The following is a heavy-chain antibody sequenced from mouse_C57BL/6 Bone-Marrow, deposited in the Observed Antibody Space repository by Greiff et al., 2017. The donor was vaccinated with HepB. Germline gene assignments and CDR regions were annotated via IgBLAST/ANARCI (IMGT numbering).Heavy chain of an antibody. V-gene: IGHV5-6*01. CDR3: ARPHYYGSSTDY. D-gene: IGHD1-1*01. J-gene: IGHJ2*01. CDR2: ISSGGSYT. Sequence: EVQLVESGGDLVKPGGSLKLSCAASGFTFSSYGMSWVRQTPDKRLEWVATISSGGSYTYYPDSVKGRFTISRDNAKNTLYLQMSSLKSEDTAMYYCARPHYYGSSTDYWGQGTTLTVSS. CDR1: GFTFSSYG.